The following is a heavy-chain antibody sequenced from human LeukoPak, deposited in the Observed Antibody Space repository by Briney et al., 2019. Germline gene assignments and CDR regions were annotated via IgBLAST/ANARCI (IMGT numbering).Heavy chain of an antibody. CDR2: INPNSGGT. Sequence: ASVKVSCKASGYTFTGYYMHWVRQAPGQGLEWMGWINPNSGGTNYAQKFQGWVTMTRDTSISTAYMELSRLRSDDTAVYYCARVYPDSSSWALGYWGQGTLVTASS. J-gene: IGHJ4*02. V-gene: IGHV1-2*04. D-gene: IGHD6-13*01. CDR1: GYTFTGYY. CDR3: ARVYPDSSSWALGY.